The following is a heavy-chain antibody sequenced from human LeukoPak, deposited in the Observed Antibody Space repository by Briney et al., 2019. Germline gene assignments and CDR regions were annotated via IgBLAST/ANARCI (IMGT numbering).Heavy chain of an antibody. D-gene: IGHD1-26*01. CDR1: GFTFSSYG. CDR3: ATGGGVVGATSRTLGY. J-gene: IGHJ4*02. V-gene: IGHV3-30*02. CDR2: IRYDGSNK. Sequence: PGGSLRLSCAASGFTFSSYGMHWVRQAPGKGLEWVAFIRYDGSNKYYADSVKGRFTISRDNSKNTLYLQMNSLRAEDTAVYYCATGGGVVGATSRTLGYWGQGTLVTVSS.